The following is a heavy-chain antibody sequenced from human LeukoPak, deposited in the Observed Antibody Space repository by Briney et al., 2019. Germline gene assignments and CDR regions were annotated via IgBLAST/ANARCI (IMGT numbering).Heavy chain of an antibody. CDR3: ARGLYCSGGTCSKPLDF. Sequence: GGSLRLSCVTSGFTFGDYYMSWVRQAPGRGLEWVSYIGTTTSYTKYADSVKGRFTISRDNAKNSLYLQMNSLGAEDTALYYCARGLYCSGGTCSKPLDFWGQGTLVTVSS. CDR2: IGTTTSYT. V-gene: IGHV3-11*06. D-gene: IGHD2-15*01. CDR1: GFTFGDYY. J-gene: IGHJ4*02.